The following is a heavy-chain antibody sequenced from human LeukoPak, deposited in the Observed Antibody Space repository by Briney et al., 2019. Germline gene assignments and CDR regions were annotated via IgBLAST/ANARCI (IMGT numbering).Heavy chain of an antibody. D-gene: IGHD5-18*01. Sequence: GGSLRLSRAASGFTFSSYAMSWVRQAPGKGLEWVSAISGSGGSTYYADSVKGRFTISRDNSKNTLYLQMNSLRAEDTAVYYCAKPYSYGYDYYYYGMDVWGQGTTVTVSS. CDR2: ISGSGGST. CDR3: AKPYSYGYDYYYYGMDV. CDR1: GFTFSSYA. J-gene: IGHJ6*02. V-gene: IGHV3-23*01.